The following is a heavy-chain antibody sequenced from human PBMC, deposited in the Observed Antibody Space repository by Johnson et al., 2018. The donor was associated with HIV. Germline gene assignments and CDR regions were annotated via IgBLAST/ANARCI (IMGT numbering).Heavy chain of an antibody. J-gene: IGHJ3*02. CDR2: IKSKTDGGTT. CDR1: QFTFSRYY. CDR3: TTAVDGAPDAFDI. Sequence: VQLMESGGGLAQPAWSPRLSCAASQFTFSRYYMNCVRQAPGKGLEWVGRIKSKTDGGTTDYAAPVKGRFTISRDDSKNTLYLQMNSLKTEDTAVYYCTTAVDGAPDAFDIWGQGTMVTVSS. V-gene: IGHV3-15*01. D-gene: IGHD4-17*01.